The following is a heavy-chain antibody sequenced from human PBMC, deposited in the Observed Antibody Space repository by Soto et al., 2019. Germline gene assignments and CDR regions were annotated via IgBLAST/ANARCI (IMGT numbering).Heavy chain of an antibody. CDR2: IYPGDSDA. J-gene: IGHJ4*02. Sequence: GESLKISCKGSGYSFSTHWVGWVRQMPGKGLEWMGIIYPGDSDARYSPSFKGQVTISVDESTTTAFLQWSSLKASDTAMYYCARSQFDYVWGTSGYFDSWGQGTLVTVSS. V-gene: IGHV5-51*01. CDR1: GYSFSTHW. CDR3: ARSQFDYVWGTSGYFDS. D-gene: IGHD3-16*01.